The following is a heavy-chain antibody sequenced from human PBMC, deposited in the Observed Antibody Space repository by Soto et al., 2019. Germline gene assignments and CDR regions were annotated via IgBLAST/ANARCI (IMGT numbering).Heavy chain of an antibody. CDR3: VEGSWTDYYFHD. D-gene: IGHD1-1*01. J-gene: IGHJ4*02. CDR2: ISYDGGHQ. V-gene: IGHV3-30*03. CDR1: GFTFSNYG. Sequence: QVQLVESGGGVVQPGRSLRLSCAVSGFTFSNYGMHWVRQAPGKGLEWVAAISYDGGHQYYANSMKGRFTIFRDNSKNTLSLEMNSLRPEDTAVYYCVEGSWTDYYFHDWGQGTLVTVSS.